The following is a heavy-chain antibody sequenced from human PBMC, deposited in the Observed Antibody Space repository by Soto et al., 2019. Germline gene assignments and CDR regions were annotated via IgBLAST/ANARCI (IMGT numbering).Heavy chain of an antibody. J-gene: IGHJ3*02. D-gene: IGHD2-2*01. CDR3: ARAFIVVVPAASPDAFDI. V-gene: IGHV1-2*02. Sequence: ASVKVSCKASGYTFTGYYMHWVRQAPGQGLEWMGWINPNSGGTNYAQKFQGRVTMTRDTSISTAYMELSRLRSDDTAVYYCARAFIVVVPAASPDAFDIWGQGTMVTVSS. CDR1: GYTFTGYY. CDR2: INPNSGGT.